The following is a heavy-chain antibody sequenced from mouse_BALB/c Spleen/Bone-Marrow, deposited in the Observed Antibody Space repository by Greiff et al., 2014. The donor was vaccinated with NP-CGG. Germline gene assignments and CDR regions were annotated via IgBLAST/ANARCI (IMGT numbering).Heavy chain of an antibody. Sequence: QFQLQQSGAELVKPGASVKMSCKASGYTFTSYNMHWVKQTPGQGLEWIGAIYPGNGDTSYNQRFKGRATLTADKSSSTAYMQLSSLTSEDSAVYYCARGGGNYGGYFDVWGAGTTVPVCS. CDR3: ARGGGNYGGYFDV. CDR1: GYTFTSYN. J-gene: IGHJ1*01. D-gene: IGHD2-1*01. V-gene: IGHV1-12*01. CDR2: IYPGNGDT.